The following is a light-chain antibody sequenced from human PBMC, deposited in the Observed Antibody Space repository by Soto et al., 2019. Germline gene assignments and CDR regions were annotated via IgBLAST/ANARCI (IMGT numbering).Light chain of an antibody. Sequence: DIHMTHSPSSLSASVGYIVTITCRASQSISSYLNWYQQKPGKAPILLIYDTSNLKTGVPSRFSGSGSGTDFTLTINNLHPEDVATYYCQQYDNLPLTFGGGTKVDIK. CDR1: QSISSY. CDR3: QQYDNLPLT. V-gene: IGKV1-33*01. CDR2: DTS. J-gene: IGKJ4*01.